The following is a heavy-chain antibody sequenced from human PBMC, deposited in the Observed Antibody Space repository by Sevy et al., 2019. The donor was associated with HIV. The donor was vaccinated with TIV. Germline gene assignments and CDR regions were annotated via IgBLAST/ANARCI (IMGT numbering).Heavy chain of an antibody. V-gene: IGHV3-23*01. D-gene: IGHD3-10*01. CDR2: ISITGGST. CDR1: GFTFSIYA. CDR3: AKDRVSGTYYTGDFDY. J-gene: IGHJ4*02. Sequence: GGSLRLPCAASGFTFSIYAMSWVRQAPGKGLEWVSVISITGGSTYYADSVKGRFTISRDNSNNTLYLQMNTLRAEDTAVYYCAKDRVSGTYYTGDFDYWGQGTLVTVSS.